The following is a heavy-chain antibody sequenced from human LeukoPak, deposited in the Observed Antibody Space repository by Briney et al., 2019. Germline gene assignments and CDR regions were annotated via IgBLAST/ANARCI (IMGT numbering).Heavy chain of an antibody. CDR2: THASGST. J-gene: IGHJ3*02. Sequence: PSETLSLTCNVSGASIRGGSYFWSWIRQPAGKGLEWIGRTHASGSTNYNPSLKSRVTISVDMSKNQFSLKLNSVTAADTAVYYCARDKGDYYDSRGDAFDIWGQGTMVTVSS. V-gene: IGHV4-61*02. D-gene: IGHD3-22*01. CDR3: ARDKGDYYDSRGDAFDI. CDR1: GASIRGGSYF.